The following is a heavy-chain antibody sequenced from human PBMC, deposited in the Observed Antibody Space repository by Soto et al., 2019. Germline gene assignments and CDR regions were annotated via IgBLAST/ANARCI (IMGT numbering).Heavy chain of an antibody. D-gene: IGHD3-10*01. Sequence: GGSLRLSCAASGFSFSNYCMGWVRQAPGKGLEWVANIKQDGNDKYHADSVKGRFTISRHNSKNTLYLQMNSLRAEDTAVYYCARDRDGAFDIWGQGTMVTVSS. V-gene: IGHV3-7*03. CDR1: GFSFSNYC. J-gene: IGHJ3*02. CDR3: ARDRDGAFDI. CDR2: IKQDGNDK.